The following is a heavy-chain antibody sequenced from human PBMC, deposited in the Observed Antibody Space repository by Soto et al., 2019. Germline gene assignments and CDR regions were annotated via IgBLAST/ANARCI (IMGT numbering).Heavy chain of an antibody. V-gene: IGHV1-24*01. CDR1: GYTLTELS. CDR2: FDPEDGET. CDR3: ASPYVIRDFDPRAYYFDH. Sequence: ASVKVSCKVSGYTLTELSMHWVRQAPGKGLEWMGGFDPEDGETIYAQKFQGRVTMTEDTSTDTAYMELSSLRSEDTAVYYCASPYVIRDFDPRAYYFDHWGQGTLVTVAS. J-gene: IGHJ4*02. D-gene: IGHD3-9*01.